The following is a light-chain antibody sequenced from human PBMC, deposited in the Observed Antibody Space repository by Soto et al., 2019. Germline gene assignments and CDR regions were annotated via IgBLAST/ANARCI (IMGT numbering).Light chain of an antibody. CDR2: DAS. CDR3: QHYSLYSPWT. J-gene: IGKJ1*01. Sequence: DIVMTQSPLSLSFTPRDPSSISCRSSQSLLHTSGDNYLDWYLQRPGQSPQLLIYDASTVQSGVPSRFSGSGSGTEFTLTISSLQPDDSATYYCQHYSLYSPWTFGQGTKVDIK. CDR1: QSLLHTSGDNY. V-gene: IGKV2-28*01.